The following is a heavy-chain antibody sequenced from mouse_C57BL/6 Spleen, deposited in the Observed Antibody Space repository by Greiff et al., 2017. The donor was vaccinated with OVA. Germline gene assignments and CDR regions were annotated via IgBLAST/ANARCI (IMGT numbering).Heavy chain of an antibody. V-gene: IGHV1-15*01. Sequence: VQLQQSGAELVRPGASVTLSCKASGYTFTDYEMHWVKQTPVHGLEWIGAIDPETGGTASNQEFKGKAILTADKSSSTAYMELRSQTSEDSAVYYCTRPCGSRGYYAMDDWGKGTSVTVSS. CDR1: GYTFTDYE. CDR2: IDPETGGT. CDR3: TRPCGSRGYYAMDD. D-gene: IGHD1-1*01. J-gene: IGHJ4*01.